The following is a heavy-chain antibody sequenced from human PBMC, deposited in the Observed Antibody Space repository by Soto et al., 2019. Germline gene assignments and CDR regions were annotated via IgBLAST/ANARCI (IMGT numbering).Heavy chain of an antibody. CDR1: GYNFFTYA. J-gene: IGHJ1*01. V-gene: IGHV1-18*01. Sequence: QVELVQSGTEVKKPGASMKVSCKTSGYNFFTYALTWVRQAPGQGLEWIGWISAYNGNIKYAQKFQGRVTLTTDTTTSTAYMEMRGLKSDDTAVYYCARDMWFGELSPSQHWGQGTLVTVSS. CDR2: ISAYNGNI. CDR3: ARDMWFGELSPSQH. D-gene: IGHD3-10*01.